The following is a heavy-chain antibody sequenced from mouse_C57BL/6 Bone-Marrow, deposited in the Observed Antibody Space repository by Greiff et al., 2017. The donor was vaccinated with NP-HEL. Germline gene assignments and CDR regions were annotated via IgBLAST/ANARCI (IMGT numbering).Heavy chain of an antibody. CDR1: GYTFTDYA. V-gene: IGHV1-67*01. CDR3: AREGGYYGSSHYYAMDY. D-gene: IGHD1-1*01. J-gene: IGHJ4*01. CDR2: ISTYYGDA. Sequence: VQLQQSGPELVRPGVSVKISCKGSGYTFTDYAMHWVKQSHAKSLEWIGVISTYYGDASYNQKFKDKATMTVDKSSSTAYMELARLTSEDSAVSYCAREGGYYGSSHYYAMDYWGQGTSVTVSS.